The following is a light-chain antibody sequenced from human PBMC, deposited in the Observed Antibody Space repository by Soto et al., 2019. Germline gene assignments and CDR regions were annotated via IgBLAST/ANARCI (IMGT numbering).Light chain of an antibody. CDR1: QSVTSNY. Sequence: VLSQSPCTLSLSTGEGATLSCRASQSVTSNYLAWYQQKPGQAPRLVIYGASSRATGIPARFSGSGSGTDLTLTISRLGPEDFAAYYCQQYGNSLTFGGGTKVDIK. CDR3: QQYGNSLT. CDR2: GAS. V-gene: IGKV3-20*01. J-gene: IGKJ4*01.